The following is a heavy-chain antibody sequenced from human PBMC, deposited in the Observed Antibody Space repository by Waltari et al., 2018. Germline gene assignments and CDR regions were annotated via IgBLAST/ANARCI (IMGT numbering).Heavy chain of an antibody. J-gene: IGHJ4*02. D-gene: IGHD2-15*01. CDR2: IIPILGIA. CDR1: GGTFSSYP. Sequence: QVQLVQSGAEVKKPGSSVKVSCKASGGTFSSYPIGWVRQAPGQGLEWMGRIIPILGIANYAQKFQGRVTITVDKSTSTAYMELSSLRSEDTAVYYCARDLSLVAATYFDYWGQGTLVTVSS. V-gene: IGHV1-69*04. CDR3: ARDLSLVAATYFDY.